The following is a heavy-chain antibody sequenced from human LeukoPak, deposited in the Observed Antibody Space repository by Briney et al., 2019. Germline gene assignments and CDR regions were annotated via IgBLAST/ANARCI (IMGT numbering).Heavy chain of an antibody. CDR1: GGSISSYY. J-gene: IGHJ5*02. CDR2: IYYSGST. V-gene: IGHV4-59*01. D-gene: IGHD4-11*01. Sequence: SETLSLTCTVSGGSISSYYGSWIRQPPGKGLEWIGYIYYSGSTNYNPSLKSRVTISVDTSKNQFSLKLSSVTAADTAVYYCARAGYSNYEQNWFDPWGQGTLVTVSS. CDR3: ARAGYSNYEQNWFDP.